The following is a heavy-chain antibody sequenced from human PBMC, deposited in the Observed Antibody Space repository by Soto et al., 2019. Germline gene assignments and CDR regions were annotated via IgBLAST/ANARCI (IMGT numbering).Heavy chain of an antibody. Sequence: QVQLVQSGAEVKKPGASVKVSCKASGYTFTSYGISWVRQAPGQGLEWMGWISAYNGNTNYAQKLKGRATMTTDPSTSPAYMELRSLRSDAPAVYYCARDGYTYGCDYWGQGPWSPSPQ. D-gene: IGHD5-18*01. CDR2: ISAYNGNT. CDR3: ARDGYTYGCDY. V-gene: IGHV1-18*01. J-gene: IGHJ4*02. CDR1: GYTFTSYG.